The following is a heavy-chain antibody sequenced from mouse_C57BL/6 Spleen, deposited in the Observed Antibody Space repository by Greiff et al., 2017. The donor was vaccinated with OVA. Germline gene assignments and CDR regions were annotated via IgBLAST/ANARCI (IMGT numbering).Heavy chain of an antibody. D-gene: IGHD1-1*01. J-gene: IGHJ1*03. CDR3: ATKSGSRYWYFDV. CDR2: IWSGGST. CDR1: GFSLTSYG. Sequence: VKLMESGPGLVQPSQSLSITCTVSGFSLTSYGVHWVRQSPGKGLEWLGVIWSGGSTDYNAAFISRLSISKDNSKSQVFFKMNSLQADDTAIYYCATKSGSRYWYFDVWGTGTTVTVSS. V-gene: IGHV2-2*01.